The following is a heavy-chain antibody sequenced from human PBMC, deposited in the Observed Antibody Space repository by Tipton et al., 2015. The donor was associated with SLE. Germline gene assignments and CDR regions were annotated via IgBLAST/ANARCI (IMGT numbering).Heavy chain of an antibody. CDR3: AGVRDGARPFGS. Sequence: TLSLTCIVSGDSISSHYWNWIRQPTGKGLEWIGFVFHTGTTNYNPSFRSRVILSVDMSKNQFSLKLTSVTAADTAIYYCAGVRDGARPFGSWGQGTLVTVSS. CDR2: VFHTGTT. CDR1: GDSISSHY. D-gene: IGHD5-24*01. V-gene: IGHV4-59*11. J-gene: IGHJ4*02.